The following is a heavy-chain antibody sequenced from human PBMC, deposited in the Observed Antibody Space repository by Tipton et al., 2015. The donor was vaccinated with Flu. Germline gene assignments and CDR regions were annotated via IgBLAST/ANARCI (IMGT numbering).Heavy chain of an antibody. CDR2: ISASGST. J-gene: IGHJ3*02. V-gene: IGHV4-4*07. CDR1: GGSFSDSY. Sequence: GLVKPSETLSLTCTVSGGSFSDSYWSWIRQPAGKGLEWIGRISASGSTVYNSSLESRVTLSRDTSKNHFSLRLGSVTAADTALYYCARDLRGYSGYMGSDAFDMWGQGIMVTVSS. CDR3: ARDLRGYSGYMGSDAFDM. D-gene: IGHD5-12*01.